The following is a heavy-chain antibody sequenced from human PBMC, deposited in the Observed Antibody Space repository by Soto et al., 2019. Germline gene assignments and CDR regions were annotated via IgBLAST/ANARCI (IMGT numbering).Heavy chain of an antibody. J-gene: IGHJ5*02. CDR2: IYYSGST. CDR3: ACEGSFITMVRGVIPNWFDP. D-gene: IGHD3-10*01. Sequence: PSETLSLTCTVSGGSISSSSYYWGGIRQPPGKGLEWIGSIYYSGSTYYNPSLKSRVTISVDTSKNQFSLKLSSVTAADTAVYYCACEGSFITMVRGVIPNWFDPWGQGTLVTVSS. CDR1: GGSISSSSYY. V-gene: IGHV4-39*01.